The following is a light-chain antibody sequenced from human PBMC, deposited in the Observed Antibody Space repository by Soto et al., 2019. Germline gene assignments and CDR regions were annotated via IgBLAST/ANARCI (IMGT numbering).Light chain of an antibody. CDR2: DSS. CDR1: QSVSSK. Sequence: EIVMTQSPATLSVSPGERATLSCRASQSVSSKLAWYQQKPGQAPRLLIYDSSSRATGIPVRFSGSGSGTEFTLTISSLQSEDFAVYYCQQYNKWPPYTFGQGTKV. V-gene: IGKV3-15*01. CDR3: QQYNKWPPYT. J-gene: IGKJ2*01.